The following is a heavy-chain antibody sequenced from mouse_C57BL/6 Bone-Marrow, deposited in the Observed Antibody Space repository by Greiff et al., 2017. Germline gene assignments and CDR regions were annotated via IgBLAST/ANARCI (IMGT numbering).Heavy chain of an antibody. CDR3: TALTTVVAADYAMDY. Sequence: EVQLQQSGAELVRPGASVKLSCTASGFNFKDDYMHWVKQRPEQGLEWIGWIDPENGDTEYASKFQGKATITADTSSNTAYLQLSSLTSEDTAVYYCTALTTVVAADYAMDYWGQGTSVTVSS. V-gene: IGHV14-4*01. CDR2: IDPENGDT. J-gene: IGHJ4*01. CDR1: GFNFKDDY. D-gene: IGHD1-1*01.